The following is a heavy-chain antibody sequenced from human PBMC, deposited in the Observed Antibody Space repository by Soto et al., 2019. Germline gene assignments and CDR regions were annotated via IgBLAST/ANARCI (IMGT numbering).Heavy chain of an antibody. CDR2: IYQTGRT. Sequence: QLQLQESGSGLVQPSQTLSLTCTASGGSISTSGYSWTWIRQPPGGGLEWIGSIYQTGRTYVIPSLKSRVTMSLDKSKNQFSLNLTSVTAADTALYYCARERTIFGVAPGGGVDVWGQGTTVTVSS. D-gene: IGHD3-3*01. CDR1: GGSISTSGYS. CDR3: ARERTIFGVAPGGGVDV. J-gene: IGHJ6*02. V-gene: IGHV4-30-2*01.